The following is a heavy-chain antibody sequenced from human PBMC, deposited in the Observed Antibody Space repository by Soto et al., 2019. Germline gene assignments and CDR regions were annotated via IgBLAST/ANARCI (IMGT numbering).Heavy chain of an antibody. CDR1: GFTFSTYA. J-gene: IGHJ5*02. CDR3: ATDAFLYSRGAYYDP. Sequence: QVRLVESGGGAVQPGDSLRLSCDASGFTFSTYALHWVRQAPGKGLEWVAFISYTGANQYYADSVKGRFTVSRDNSKNIASLQMTSLKPKDSAVYYCATDAFLYSRGAYYDPWGQGTLVTVSS. V-gene: IGHV3-30-3*01. CDR2: ISYTGANQ. D-gene: IGHD3-16*01.